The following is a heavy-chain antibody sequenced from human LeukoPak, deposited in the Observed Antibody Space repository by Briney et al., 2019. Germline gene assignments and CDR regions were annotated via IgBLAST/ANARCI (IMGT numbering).Heavy chain of an antibody. Sequence: GGSLRLSCAASGFSFSSYSMNWVRQAPGKGLEWVSSISSSSTYIYYADSVKGRFTISRDNAKNSLYLQMTSLRAEDTAVYYCARDKGGPIGFWGQGTMVTVSS. CDR3: ARDKGGPIGF. V-gene: IGHV3-21*01. CDR1: GFSFSSYS. CDR2: ISSSSTYI. D-gene: IGHD1-26*01. J-gene: IGHJ3*01.